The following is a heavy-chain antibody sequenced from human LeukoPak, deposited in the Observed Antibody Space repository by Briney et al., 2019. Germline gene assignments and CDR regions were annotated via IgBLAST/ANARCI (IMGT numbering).Heavy chain of an antibody. Sequence: GGSLRLSCAASGFTFSDFAMSWVRQAPGKGLEWVSGMSASGSHTHSADFVKGRFTISRDNFKNTLYLQMNGLRVEDTAIYYCAKSRSSNSWSALNYWGQGTLITVSS. D-gene: IGHD6-13*01. CDR2: MSASGSHT. V-gene: IGHV3-23*01. CDR1: GFTFSDFA. CDR3: AKSRSSNSWSALNY. J-gene: IGHJ4*02.